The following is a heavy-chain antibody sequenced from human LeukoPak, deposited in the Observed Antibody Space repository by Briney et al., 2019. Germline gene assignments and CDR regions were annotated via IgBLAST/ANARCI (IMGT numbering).Heavy chain of an antibody. V-gene: IGHV3-23*01. Sequence: PGGSLRLSCAASGFTFSAYAVMWVRQAPGQGLEWVSAITSGGAPRYADSVKGRFTISRDDSKNMLYLQMNSLRAGDTARYFCARDPNGDYIGAFEFWGQGTGVTVSS. CDR2: ITSGGAP. CDR3: ARDPNGDYIGAFEF. D-gene: IGHD4-17*01. CDR1: GFTFSAYA. J-gene: IGHJ3*01.